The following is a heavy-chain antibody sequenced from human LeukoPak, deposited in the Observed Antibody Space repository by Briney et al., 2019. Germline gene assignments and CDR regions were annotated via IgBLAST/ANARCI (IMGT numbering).Heavy chain of an antibody. CDR1: GYTFTSYD. CDR2: MNPNSGNT. V-gene: IGHV1-8*01. CDR3: ARGTLPSRFGDWSNYFDY. J-gene: IGHJ4*02. D-gene: IGHD2-21*02. Sequence: GASVKVSCKASGYTFTSYDINWVRQATGQGLEWMGWMNPNSGNTGYAQKFQGRVTMTRNTSISAAYMELSSLRSDDTAVYYCARGTLPSRFGDWSNYFDYWGPGTLVTVSS.